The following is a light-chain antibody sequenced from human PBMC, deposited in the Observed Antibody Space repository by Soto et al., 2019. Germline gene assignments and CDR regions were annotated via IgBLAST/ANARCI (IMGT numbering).Light chain of an antibody. CDR2: GAS. CDR3: QQFGAALTWT. Sequence: EVVLTQSPGSLSLSPGERATLSCRASHSVMTNYLAWYQQKPGQPPRLLIYGASSRATVIPDRFSGSGSGTDFTLTISRLEPEDVAVYYCQQFGAALTWTFGQGTKVEIK. V-gene: IGKV3-20*01. CDR1: HSVMTNY. J-gene: IGKJ1*01.